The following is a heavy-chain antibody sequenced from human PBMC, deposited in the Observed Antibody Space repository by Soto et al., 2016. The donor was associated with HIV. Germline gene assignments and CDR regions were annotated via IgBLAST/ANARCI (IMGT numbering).Heavy chain of an antibody. CDR3: ATSRTTVTRTRGYYFDY. D-gene: IGHD4-17*01. CDR1: GSTFNIHA. Sequence: EVQLLESGGGLVQPGRSLRLSCAASGSTFNIHAMSWVRQTPGKGLEWVSTISGSGGTTYYAHYVRGRFTISRDNSKNILYLQMNSLRADDTALYYCATSRTTVTRTRGYYFDYWGQGALVIVSS. V-gene: IGHV3-23*01. CDR2: ISGSGGTT. J-gene: IGHJ4*02.